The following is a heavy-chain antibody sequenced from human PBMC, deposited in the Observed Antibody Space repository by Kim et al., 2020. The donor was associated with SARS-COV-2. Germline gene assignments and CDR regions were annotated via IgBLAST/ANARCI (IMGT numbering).Heavy chain of an antibody. CDR2: ISSSSSYI. D-gene: IGHD7-27*01. CDR1: GFTFSSYS. Sequence: GGSLRLSCAASGFTFSSYSMNWVRQAPGKGLEWVSSISSSSSYIYYADSVKGRFTISRDNAKNSLYLQMNSLRAEDTAVYYCARDLGSENWGGYYYYGMDVWRQGTTFNVSS. CDR3: ARDLGSENWGGYYYYGMDV. V-gene: IGHV3-21*01. J-gene: IGHJ6*02.